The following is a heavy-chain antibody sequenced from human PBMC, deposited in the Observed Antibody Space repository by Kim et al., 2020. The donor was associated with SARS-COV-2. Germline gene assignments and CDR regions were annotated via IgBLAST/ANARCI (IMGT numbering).Heavy chain of an antibody. D-gene: IGHD3-10*01. CDR1: GGTFSSYA. CDR2: IIPIFGTA. CDR3: ARDEGITMVRGVTSGWFDP. V-gene: IGHV1-69*13. Sequence: SVKVSCKASGGTFSSYAISWVRQAPGQGLEWMGGIIPIFGTANYAQKFQGRVTITADESTSTAYMELSSLRSEDTAVYYCARDEGITMVRGVTSGWFDPWGQGTLVTVSS. J-gene: IGHJ5*02.